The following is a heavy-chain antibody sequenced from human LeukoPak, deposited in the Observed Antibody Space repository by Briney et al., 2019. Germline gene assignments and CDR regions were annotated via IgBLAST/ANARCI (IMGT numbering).Heavy chain of an antibody. Sequence: PGGSLRLSCAASGFTFDDYAMYWVRQAPGKGLECVSSISWNSGSIGYADSVKGRFTISRDNAKNSLYLQMNSLRAEDTALYYCAKDIVLSSSGRGAFDIWGQGTMVTVSS. V-gene: IGHV3-9*01. J-gene: IGHJ3*02. CDR3: AKDIVLSSSGRGAFDI. D-gene: IGHD6-19*01. CDR2: ISWNSGSI. CDR1: GFTFDDYA.